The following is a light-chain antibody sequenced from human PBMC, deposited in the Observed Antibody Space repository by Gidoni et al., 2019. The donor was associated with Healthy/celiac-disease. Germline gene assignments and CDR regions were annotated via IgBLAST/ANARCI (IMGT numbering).Light chain of an antibody. CDR2: GAS. V-gene: IGKV3-15*01. CDR3: QQYNNWPPWT. J-gene: IGKJ1*01. Sequence: EIVMTQSPATLSVSPGERATLSCRASQSVSSNLAWFRQKPGQAPRLLIYGASTRATGIPARFSGSGSGTEFTLTISSLQSEDFAVYFCQQYNNWPPWTFGQGTKVELK. CDR1: QSVSSN.